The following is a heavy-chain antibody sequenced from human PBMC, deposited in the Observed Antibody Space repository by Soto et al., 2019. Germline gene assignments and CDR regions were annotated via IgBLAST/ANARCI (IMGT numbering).Heavy chain of an antibody. V-gene: IGHV4-31*03. CDR2: IYYSGST. J-gene: IGHJ6*02. CDR3: ARGGYYYYYGMDV. Sequence: PSETLSLTCTVSGGSISSGGYYWSWIRQHPGKGLEWLGYIYYSGSTYYNPSLKSRVTISMDTSKNQFSLKLSSVTAADTAVYYCARGGYYYYYGMDVWGQGTTVTVSS. CDR1: GGSISSGGYY.